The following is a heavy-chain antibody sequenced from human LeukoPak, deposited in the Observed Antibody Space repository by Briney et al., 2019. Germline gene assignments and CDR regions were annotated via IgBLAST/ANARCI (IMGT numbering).Heavy chain of an antibody. D-gene: IGHD6-13*01. J-gene: IGHJ4*02. Sequence: EASVKVSCKASGYTFTAYYIHWVRQAPGQGLEWMGWISPSTGGTNYAQKFQGRVTITRDTSINTAYMDLSRLTSDDTALYYCARVRSVGQQTDYWGQGTLVTVSS. CDR1: GYTFTAYY. V-gene: IGHV1-2*02. CDR2: ISPSTGGT. CDR3: ARVRSVGQQTDY.